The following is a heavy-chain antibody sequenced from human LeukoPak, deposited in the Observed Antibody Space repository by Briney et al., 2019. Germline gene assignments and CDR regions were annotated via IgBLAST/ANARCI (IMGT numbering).Heavy chain of an antibody. J-gene: IGHJ4*02. D-gene: IGHD6-19*01. CDR1: GGSISSYH. V-gene: IGHV4-59*01. Sequence: SETLSLTCTVSGGSISSYHWSWIRQPPGKGLEWIGYIYYSGSTNYNPSLKSRVTISVDTSKNQFSLKLSSVTAADTAVYYCARHGIAVAPSVWGQGTLVTVSS. CDR3: ARHGIAVAPSV. CDR2: IYYSGST.